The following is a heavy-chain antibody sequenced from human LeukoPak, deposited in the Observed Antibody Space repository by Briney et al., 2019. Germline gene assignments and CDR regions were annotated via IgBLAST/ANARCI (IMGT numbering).Heavy chain of an antibody. V-gene: IGHV4-59*01. J-gene: IGHJ4*02. Sequence: PSETLSLTCTVSGGSISGYYWSWIREPPRKGLEWIGYIYYSGSTNYNPSLKSRVTISVDTSKNQFSLKLSSVTAADTAVYYCARDSGSLVDYWGQGTLVTVSS. CDR3: ARDSGSLVDY. D-gene: IGHD1-26*01. CDR1: GGSISGYY. CDR2: IYYSGST.